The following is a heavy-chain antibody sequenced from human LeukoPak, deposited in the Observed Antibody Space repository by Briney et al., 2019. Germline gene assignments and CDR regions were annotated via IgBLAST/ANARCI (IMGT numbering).Heavy chain of an antibody. D-gene: IGHD3-16*02. V-gene: IGHV4-39*01. Sequence: SETLSLTCTLSRGSISSRSYYWGWIRQPPGKGLEWVGSIYYSGNTYYNPSLKSRVTISVDTPKNQFSLKLSSVTAGDTAVYYCSSLSYYFDYWGQGTLVTVSS. J-gene: IGHJ4*02. CDR1: RGSISSRSYY. CDR2: IYYSGNT. CDR3: SSLSYYFDY.